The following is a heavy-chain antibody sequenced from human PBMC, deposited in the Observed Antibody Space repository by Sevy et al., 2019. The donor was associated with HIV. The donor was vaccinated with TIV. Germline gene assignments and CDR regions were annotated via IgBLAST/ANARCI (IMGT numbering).Heavy chain of an antibody. V-gene: IGHV3-7*01. CDR1: GFTFSSYW. Sequence: GGSLRFSCAASGFTFSSYWMSWVRQAPGKGLEWVANIKQDGSEKYYVDSVKGRFTISRDNAKNSLYLQMNSLRAEDTAVYYCARVATDNDHYFDYWGQGTLVTVSS. CDR3: ARVATDNDHYFDY. CDR2: IKQDGSEK. J-gene: IGHJ4*02. D-gene: IGHD1-1*01.